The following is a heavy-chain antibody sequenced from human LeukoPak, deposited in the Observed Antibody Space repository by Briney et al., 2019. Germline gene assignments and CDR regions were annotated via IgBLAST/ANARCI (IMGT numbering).Heavy chain of an antibody. CDR3: ARHSGSYYYFDY. V-gene: IGHV4-59*08. CDR1: GGSISSYY. D-gene: IGHD1-26*01. J-gene: IGHJ4*02. CDR2: IYYSGST. Sequence: ASETLSLTCTVSGGSISSYYWSWIRQPPEKGLEWIGYIYYSGSTNYNPSLKSRVTISVDTSKNQFSLKLSSVTAADTAVYYCARHSGSYYYFDYWGQGTLVTVSS.